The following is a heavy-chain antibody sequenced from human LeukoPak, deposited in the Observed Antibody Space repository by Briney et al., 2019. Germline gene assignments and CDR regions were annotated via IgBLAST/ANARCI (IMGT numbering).Heavy chain of an antibody. CDR1: GGSFSGYY. CDR3: ARAVGAIYYYYYYMDV. J-gene: IGHJ6*03. V-gene: IGHV4-34*01. Sequence: SETLSLTCAVYGGSFSGYYWSWIRQPPGKGLEWIGEINHSGSTNYNPSLKSRVTISVDTSKNQFSLKLSSVTAADTAVYYCARAVGAIYYYYYYMDVWGKGTTVTVSS. CDR2: INHSGST. D-gene: IGHD1-26*01.